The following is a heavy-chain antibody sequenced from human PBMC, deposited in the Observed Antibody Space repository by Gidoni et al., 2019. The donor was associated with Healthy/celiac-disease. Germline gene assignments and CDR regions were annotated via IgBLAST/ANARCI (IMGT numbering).Heavy chain of an antibody. D-gene: IGHD3-10*01. CDR1: GFTFSHYW. V-gene: IGHV3-7*01. J-gene: IGHJ4*02. Sequence: EVQLVESGGGLVQPGGSLRLSCAASGFTFSHYWMSWVRQAPGKGLEWVANIKQDGSEKYYVDSVKGRFTISRDNAKNSLYLQMNSLRAEDTAVYYCARDGWRFGDLSDYWGQGTLVTVSS. CDR2: IKQDGSEK. CDR3: ARDGWRFGDLSDY.